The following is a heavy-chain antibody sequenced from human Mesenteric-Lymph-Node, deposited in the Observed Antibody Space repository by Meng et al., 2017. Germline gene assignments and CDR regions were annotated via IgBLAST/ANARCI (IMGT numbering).Heavy chain of an antibody. D-gene: IGHD3-10*01. CDR2: IYYSGST. CDR3: ARAEDYGSGPFDY. Sequence: GSLRLSCTVSGGSISSYYWSWIRQPPGKGLEWIGYIYYSGSTNYNPSLKSRVTISVDTSKNQFSLKLSSVTAADTAVYYCARAEDYGSGPFDYWGQGTLVTVSS. J-gene: IGHJ4*02. V-gene: IGHV4-59*01. CDR1: GGSISSYY.